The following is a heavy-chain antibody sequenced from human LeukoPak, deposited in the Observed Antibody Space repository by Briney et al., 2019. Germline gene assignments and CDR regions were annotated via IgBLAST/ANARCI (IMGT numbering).Heavy chain of an antibody. CDR2: INPNSGGT. J-gene: IGHJ4*02. Sequence: ASVKVSCKASGYTFTGYYMHWVRQAPGQGLEWMGWINPNSGGTNYAQKFQGRVTMTRDTSISTAYMELSRLRSDDTAVYYCARDRSERSNYFYYWGQGTLATVSS. CDR3: ARDRSERSNYFYY. V-gene: IGHV1-2*02. CDR1: GYTFTGYY. D-gene: IGHD3-10*01.